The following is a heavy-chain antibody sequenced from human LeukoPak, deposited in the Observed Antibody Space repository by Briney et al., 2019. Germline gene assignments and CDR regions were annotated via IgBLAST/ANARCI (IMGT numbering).Heavy chain of an antibody. CDR2: ISYDGSNK. D-gene: IGHD3-10*01. CDR3: ARDLSLWFGELIDY. V-gene: IGHV3-30-3*01. CDR1: GSTFSSYA. Sequence: PGRSLRLSCAASGSTFSSYAMHWVRQAPGKGLEWVAVISYDGSNKYYADSVKGRFTISRDNSKNTLYLQMNSLRAEDTAVYYCARDLSLWFGELIDYWGQGTLVTVSS. J-gene: IGHJ4*02.